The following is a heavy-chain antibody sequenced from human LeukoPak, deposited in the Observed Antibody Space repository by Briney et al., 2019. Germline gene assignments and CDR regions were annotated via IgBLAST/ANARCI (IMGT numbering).Heavy chain of an antibody. CDR3: ARGSTTIFGVVIKKGHFDP. CDR2: INPSGGST. V-gene: IGHV1-46*01. CDR1: GYTFTSYY. D-gene: IGHD3-3*01. J-gene: IGHJ5*02. Sequence: GASVKVSCKASGYTFTSYYMHWVRQAPGQGLEWMGIINPSGGSTSYAQKFQGRVTMTRDMSTSTVYMELSRLRSDDTAVYYCARGSTTIFGVVIKKGHFDPWGQGTLVTVSS.